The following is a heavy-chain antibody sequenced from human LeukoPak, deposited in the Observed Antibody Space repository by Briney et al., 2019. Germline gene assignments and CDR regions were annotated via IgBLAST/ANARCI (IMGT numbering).Heavy chain of an antibody. V-gene: IGHV4-34*01. CDR2: INHSGST. CDR3: ARARPYYYGSGSNYYYYYMDV. Sequence: SETLSLTCAVYGGSFSGYYWSWIRQPPGKGLEWIGEINHSGSTNYNPSLKSRVTISVDTSKTQFSLKLSSVTAADTAVYYCARARPYYYGSGSNYYYYYMDVWGKGTTVTVSS. D-gene: IGHD3-10*01. J-gene: IGHJ6*03. CDR1: GGSFSGYY.